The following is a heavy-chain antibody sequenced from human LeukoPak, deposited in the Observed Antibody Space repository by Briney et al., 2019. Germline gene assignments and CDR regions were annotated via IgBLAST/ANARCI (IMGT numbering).Heavy chain of an antibody. J-gene: IGHJ4*02. V-gene: IGHV1-24*01. D-gene: IGHD1-1*01. CDR1: GYTPTELS. CDR2: FDPEDGET. Sequence: ASVNVSCKVSGYTPTELSMPWVRPAPGKGRGWMGGFDPEDGETIYAQKFQGRVTVTEDTSTDTAYMELSSLRSEDTAVYYCATGRVQLERRGDLFDYWGQGTLVTVSS. CDR3: ATGRVQLERRGDLFDY.